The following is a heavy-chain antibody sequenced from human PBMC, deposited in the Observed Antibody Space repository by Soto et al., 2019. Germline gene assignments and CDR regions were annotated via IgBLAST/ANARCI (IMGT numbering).Heavy chain of an antibody. Sequence: QVQLQQWGAGLLKPSETLSLTCAVYGGSFSGYYWSGIRQPPGKGLEWIGEVNHSGSTTYNSSLKSRVTISVDTASNQFSLRLTSATAADTAVYFCAGTGPTYGFDVWGQGTLVIVSS. J-gene: IGHJ3*01. D-gene: IGHD2-8*02. CDR1: GGSFSGYY. CDR2: VNHSGST. V-gene: IGHV4-34*01. CDR3: AGTGPTYGFDV.